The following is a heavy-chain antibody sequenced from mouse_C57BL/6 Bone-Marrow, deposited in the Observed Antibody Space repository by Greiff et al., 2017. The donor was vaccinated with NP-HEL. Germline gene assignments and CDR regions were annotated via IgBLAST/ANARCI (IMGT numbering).Heavy chain of an antibody. V-gene: IGHV5-9-1*02. CDR1: GFTFSSYA. J-gene: IGHJ3*01. CDR3: TRDGIYYYGSSYSWFAY. CDR2: ISSGGDYI. D-gene: IGHD1-1*01. Sequence: EVKLVESGEGLVKPGGSLKLSCAASGFTFSSYAMSWVRQTPEKRLEWVAYISSGGDYIYYADTVKGRFTISRDNARNTLYLQMSSLKSEDTAMYYCTRDGIYYYGSSYSWFAYWGQGTLVTVSA.